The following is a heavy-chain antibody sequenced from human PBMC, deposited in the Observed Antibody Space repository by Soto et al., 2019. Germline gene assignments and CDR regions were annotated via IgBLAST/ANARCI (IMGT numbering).Heavy chain of an antibody. V-gene: IGHV3-23*01. J-gene: IGHJ5*02. CDR1: GFTFSSYA. Sequence: EVQLLESGGGLVQPGGSLRLSCAASGFTFSSYAMSWVRQAPGKGLEWVSAISGSGGSTYYADSVKGRFTISRDNSKNTLYRQMNSLRAEDTALYYCAKDQARWYGSGSYYKRFNWFDPWGQGTLVTVSS. D-gene: IGHD3-10*01. CDR2: ISGSGGST. CDR3: AKDQARWYGSGSYYKRFNWFDP.